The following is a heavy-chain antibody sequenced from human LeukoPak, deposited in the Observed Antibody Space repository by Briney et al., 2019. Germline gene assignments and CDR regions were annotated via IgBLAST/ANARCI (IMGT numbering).Heavy chain of an antibody. CDR1: GFTFSSYG. CDR2: ISSSSSYI. D-gene: IGHD3-22*01. J-gene: IGHJ4*02. V-gene: IGHV3-21*01. Sequence: GGSLRLSCAASGFTFSSYGMHWVRQAPGKGLEWVSSISSSSSYIYYADSVKGRFTISRDNAKNSLYLQMNSLRAEDTAVYYCASPFYYDSSGYFNWGQGTLVTVSS. CDR3: ASPFYYDSSGYFN.